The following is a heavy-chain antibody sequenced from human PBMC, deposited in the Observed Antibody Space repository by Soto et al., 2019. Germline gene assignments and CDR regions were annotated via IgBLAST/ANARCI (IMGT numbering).Heavy chain of an antibody. CDR2: ISYGGST. CDR1: GGSINSGGYC. J-gene: IGHJ4*02. D-gene: IGHD3-16*01. CDR3: SRGILV. V-gene: IGHV4-31*03. Sequence: QVQLQESGPGLVKPSQTLSLTCTVSGGSINSGGYCWSWIRQHPGKGLDWIGCISYGGSTSYNPSLKSRVTISVDTSQNQFSLKLSSVTAADPAVYYCSRGILVWGQGTLITVSS.